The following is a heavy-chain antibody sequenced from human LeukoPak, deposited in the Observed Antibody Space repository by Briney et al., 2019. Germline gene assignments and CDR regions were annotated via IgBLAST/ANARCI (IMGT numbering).Heavy chain of an antibody. CDR3: ARDVDYYDY. J-gene: IGHJ4*02. CDR2: IYSGGST. CDR1: GFTFSSYA. Sequence: GGSLRLSCAASGFTFSSYAMSWVRQAPGKGLEWVSVIYSGGSTYYADSVKGRFTVSRDSSKNTLYLQMNSLRAEDTAVYYCARDVDYYDYWGQGTLVTVSS. V-gene: IGHV3-53*01. D-gene: IGHD3-10*01.